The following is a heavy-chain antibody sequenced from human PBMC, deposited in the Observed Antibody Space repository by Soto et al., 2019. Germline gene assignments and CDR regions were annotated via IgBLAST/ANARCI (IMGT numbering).Heavy chain of an antibody. J-gene: IGHJ4*02. CDR3: ATATGGYGPIDY. D-gene: IGHD5-12*01. CDR1: GLMFNVYG. V-gene: IGHV3-33*02. Sequence: GGSLRLSCAASGLMFNVYGMHWVRQAPGKGLEWVAIIYYDGSNKYYADSAKGRFTISRDNSKNTLFLQMNSLRAEDTAVYYCATATGGYGPIDYWGQGTLVTVSS. CDR2: IYYDGSNK.